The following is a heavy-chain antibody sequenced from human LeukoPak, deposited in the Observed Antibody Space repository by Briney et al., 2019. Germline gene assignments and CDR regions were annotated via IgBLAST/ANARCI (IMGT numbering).Heavy chain of an antibody. CDR1: GGSISSYY. J-gene: IGHJ5*02. CDR3: ARGGLTTVTNGNWFDP. CDR2: IYYSGST. V-gene: IGHV4-59*12. Sequence: PSETLSLTCTVSGGSISSYYWSWIRQPPGKGLEWIGYIYYSGSTYYNPSLKSRVTISVDTSKNQFSLKLSSVTAADTAVYYCARGGLTTVTNGNWFDPWGQGTLVTVSS. D-gene: IGHD4-17*01.